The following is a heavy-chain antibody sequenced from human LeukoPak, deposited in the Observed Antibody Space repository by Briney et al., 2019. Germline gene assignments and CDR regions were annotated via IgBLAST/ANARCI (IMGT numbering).Heavy chain of an antibody. V-gene: IGHV3-11*01. CDR1: GFTFSDSY. D-gene: IGHD4-17*01. CDR3: ARDLRGHGDYYYNYGMDV. J-gene: IGHJ6*02. Sequence: PGGSLRLSCAASGFTFSDSYMNWIRQAPGKGLEWISYISTIGRTIYYADSVKGRFTISRDNAKNSLYLQMNSLRAEDTAIYYCARDLRGHGDYYYNYGMDVWGQGTTVTVSS. CDR2: ISTIGRTI.